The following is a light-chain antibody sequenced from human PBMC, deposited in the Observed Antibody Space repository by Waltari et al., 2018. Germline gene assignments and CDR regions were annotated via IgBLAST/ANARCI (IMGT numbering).Light chain of an antibody. CDR3: QSYDDNYVWV. Sequence: NFILTQPHSVSESPGKTVTISCTRSSGSITSNLVQWYRQRPGRPPTTVIYDNDQNPSPNLHRVSASIDASSNSASLTISGLTTDDEADYYCQSYDDNYVWVFGGGTKLTVL. V-gene: IGLV6-57*01. J-gene: IGLJ3*02. CDR2: DND. CDR1: SGSITSNL.